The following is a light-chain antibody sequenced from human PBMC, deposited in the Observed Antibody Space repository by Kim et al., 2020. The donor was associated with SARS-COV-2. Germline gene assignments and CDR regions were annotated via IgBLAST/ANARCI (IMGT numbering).Light chain of an antibody. CDR3: LQHNSYPLT. CDR1: QGISKS. CDR2: AAS. Sequence: ASVGDRVTITCRASQGISKSLAWFQQKPGKVPERLIYAASNLAGGVPSRFTGSGSGTEFTLTISSLQPEDLGTYYCLQHNSYPLTFGQGTRLEIK. J-gene: IGKJ5*01. V-gene: IGKV1-17*03.